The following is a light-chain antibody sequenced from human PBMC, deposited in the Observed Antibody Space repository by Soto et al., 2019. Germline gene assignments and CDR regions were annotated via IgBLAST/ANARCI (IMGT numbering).Light chain of an antibody. J-gene: IGLJ2*01. CDR3: AAWEDRLNGHVV. CDR1: SSNIGRNT. Sequence: QSVLTQPPSASGTPGQRVTISCSGSSSNIGRNTVNWYQQLPGTAPKLLIYSNNQRPSGVPDRFSGSKSGTSASLAISGLQSEDEPDYYCAAWEDRLNGHVVFGGGTKLTVL. CDR2: SNN. V-gene: IGLV1-44*01.